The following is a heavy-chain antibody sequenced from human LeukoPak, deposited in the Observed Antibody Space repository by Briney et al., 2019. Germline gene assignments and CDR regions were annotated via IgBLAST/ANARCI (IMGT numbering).Heavy chain of an antibody. CDR2: IRSTAYGGTA. CDR1: GFTFTDYA. D-gene: IGHD6-19*01. Sequence: PGGSLRLSCTAPGFTFTDYAMSWVRQAPGKGLEGVSLIRSTAYGGTAEYAASVKGRFTISRDDSKSIAYLQMNSLKTEDTAVYYCTRSKGTGWYFDYWGQGTLVTVSS. J-gene: IGHJ4*02. V-gene: IGHV3-49*04. CDR3: TRSKGTGWYFDY.